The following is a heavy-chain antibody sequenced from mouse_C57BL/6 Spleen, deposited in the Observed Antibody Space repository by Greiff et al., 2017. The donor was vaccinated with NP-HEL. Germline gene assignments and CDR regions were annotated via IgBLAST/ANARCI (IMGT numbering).Heavy chain of an antibody. CDR2: ISYSGST. CDR1: GYSITSGYD. CDR3: ARARDYYAMDY. J-gene: IGHJ4*01. V-gene: IGHV3-1*01. Sequence: EVKLQESGPGMVKPSQSLSLTCTVTGYSITSGYDWHWIRHFPGNKLEWMGYISYSGSTNYNPSLKSRISITHDTSKNHFFLKLNSVTTEDTATYYCARARDYYAMDYWGQGTSVTVSS.